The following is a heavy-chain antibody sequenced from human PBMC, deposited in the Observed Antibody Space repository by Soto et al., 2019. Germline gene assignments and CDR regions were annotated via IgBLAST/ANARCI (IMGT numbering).Heavy chain of an antibody. CDR1: GFTFSSYA. CDR3: ARSFTYYDILTGYYNPSYYYYGMDV. J-gene: IGHJ6*02. D-gene: IGHD3-9*01. Sequence: GGSLRLSCAASGFTFSSYAMSWVRQAPGRGLEWVAVIWYHGIDKYYADSVKGRFTISRDNSKNTVYLQMNSLRAEDTAVYYCARSFTYYDILTGYYNPSYYYYGMDVWGQGTTVTVSS. V-gene: IGHV3-33*08. CDR2: IWYHGIDK.